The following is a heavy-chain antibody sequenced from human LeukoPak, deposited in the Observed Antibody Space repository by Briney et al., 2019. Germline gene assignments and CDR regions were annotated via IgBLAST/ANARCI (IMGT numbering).Heavy chain of an antibody. V-gene: IGHV3-23*01. CDR2: ISGSGGST. CDR1: GFTFSSYA. D-gene: IGHD4-17*01. CDR3: AKDPSPLRTTVTILGY. Sequence: GGALRLSCAASGFTFSSYAMSWVRPAPGKGLGWVSAISGSGGSTYYADSVKGRFTISRDNSKNTLYLQMNSLRAEDTAVHYCAKDPSPLRTTVTILGYWGQGTLVTVSS. J-gene: IGHJ4*02.